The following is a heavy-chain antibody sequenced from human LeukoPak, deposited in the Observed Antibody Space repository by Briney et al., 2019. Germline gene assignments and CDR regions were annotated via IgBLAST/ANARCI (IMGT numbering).Heavy chain of an antibody. CDR1: GYTFTSYY. CDR3: ARDLYGSGTYPRY. D-gene: IGHD3-10*01. CDR2: IYPSGGST. V-gene: IGHV1-46*01. J-gene: IGHJ4*02. Sequence: ASVKVSCKASGYTFTSYYMHWVRQAPGQGPEWMGIIYPSGGSTTYAQKFQGRVTMTGDTSTSTVYMELSSLRSEDTAVYYCARDLYGSGTYPRYWGQGTLVTVSS.